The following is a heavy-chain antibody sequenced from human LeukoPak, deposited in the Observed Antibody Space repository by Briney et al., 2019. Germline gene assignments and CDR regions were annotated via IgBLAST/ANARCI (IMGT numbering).Heavy chain of an antibody. V-gene: IGHV4-61*02. CDR3: ARGGLYCSTTSCLDY. J-gene: IGHJ4*02. CDR2: IYTSGST. CDR1: GGSISSGSYY. D-gene: IGHD2-2*01. Sequence: PSETLSLTCTVSGGSISSGSYYWSWIRQPAGKGLEWIGRIYTSGSTNYNPSLKSRATMSVDTSKNQFSLKLSSVTAADTAVYYCARGGLYCSTTSCLDYWGQGTLVTVSP.